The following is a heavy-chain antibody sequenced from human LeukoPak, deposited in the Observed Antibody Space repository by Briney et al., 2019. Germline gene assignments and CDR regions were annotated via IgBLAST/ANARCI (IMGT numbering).Heavy chain of an antibody. V-gene: IGHV3-30*18. CDR2: ISYDGSNK. CDR3: AKDPGGLVLYYHDSSGYYYPVY. J-gene: IGHJ4*02. D-gene: IGHD3-22*01. Sequence: PGGSLRLSCAASGFTFSSYGMHWVRQAPGKGLEWVAVISYDGSNKYYADSVKGRFTISRDNSKNTLYLQMNSLRAEDTAVYYCAKDPGGLVLYYHDSSGYYYPVYWGQGTLVTVSS. CDR1: GFTFSSYG.